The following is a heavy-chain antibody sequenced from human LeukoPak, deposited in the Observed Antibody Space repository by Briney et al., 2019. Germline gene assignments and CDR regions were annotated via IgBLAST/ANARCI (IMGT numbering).Heavy chain of an antibody. CDR2: ISASGDNT. CDR1: GFTFRYFS. CDR3: ATKERPGY. J-gene: IGHJ4*02. V-gene: IGHV3-23*01. D-gene: IGHD1-26*01. Sequence: GSLRLSCAAPGFTFRYFSMNWGRPVPGKGLEWVSAISASGDNTYYADSVRGRFTISRDNSENTLHLQMNSLTAEDTAVYYCATKERPGYWGQGTLVTVSS.